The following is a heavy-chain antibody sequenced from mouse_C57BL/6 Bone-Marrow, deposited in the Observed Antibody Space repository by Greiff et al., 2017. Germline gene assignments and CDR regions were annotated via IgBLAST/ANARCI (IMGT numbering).Heavy chain of an antibody. J-gene: IGHJ4*01. V-gene: IGHV1-82*01. CDR2: IYPGDGDT. CDR1: GYAFSSSW. CDR3: ARQIYYDYNDDARDY. D-gene: IGHD2-4*01. Sequence: QVQLQQSGPELVKPGASVKISCKASGYAFSSSWMNWVKQRPGKGLEWIGRIYPGDGDTNYNGKFKGKATLTADKSSSTAYMQLSSLTSEDSAVYCCARQIYYDYNDDARDYWGQGTSITVSS.